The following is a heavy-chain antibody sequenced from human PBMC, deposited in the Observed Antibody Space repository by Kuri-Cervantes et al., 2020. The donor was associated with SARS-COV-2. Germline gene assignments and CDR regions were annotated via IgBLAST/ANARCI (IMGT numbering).Heavy chain of an antibody. V-gene: IGHV2-5*02. Sequence: SGPTLVKPTQTLTLTCTFSGFSLRTSGVGVGWIRQPPGKALEWLALIYWDDDKRYSPSLKSRLTITKDTSKNQVVLTMTNMDPVDTATYYCARIASQQLAFNYFDYWGQGTLVTVSS. CDR2: IYWDDDK. CDR1: GFSLRTSGVG. D-gene: IGHD6-13*01. J-gene: IGHJ4*02. CDR3: ARIASQQLAFNYFDY.